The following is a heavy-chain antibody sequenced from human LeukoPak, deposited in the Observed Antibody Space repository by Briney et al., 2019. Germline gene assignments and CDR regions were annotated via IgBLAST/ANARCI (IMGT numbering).Heavy chain of an antibody. CDR2: INHSGST. CDR1: GGSFSGYY. J-gene: IGHJ3*02. V-gene: IGHV4-34*01. D-gene: IGHD4-17*01. CDR3: AKPQLTTVTTMGYAFDI. Sequence: SETLSLTCAVYGGSFSGYYWSWIRQPPGKGLEWMGEINHSGSTNYNPSLKRRVTISVDTSKNQFSLKLSSVTAADTAVYYCAKPQLTTVTTMGYAFDIWGQGTMVTVSS.